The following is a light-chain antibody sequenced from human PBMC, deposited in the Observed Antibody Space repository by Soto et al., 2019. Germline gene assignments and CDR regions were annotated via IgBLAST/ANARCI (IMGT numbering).Light chain of an antibody. Sequence: QAASVSGSPGQSITISCTGTSSDVWSHNLVSWYQQHPGQAPKLMIYEVSKRPLGVSARFSASKSGNTASLTISGLQAEDEADYYCCSYGGSRAVFGGGTQLTVL. CDR3: CSYGGSRAV. CDR1: SSDVWSHNL. CDR2: EVS. V-gene: IGLV2-23*02. J-gene: IGLJ7*01.